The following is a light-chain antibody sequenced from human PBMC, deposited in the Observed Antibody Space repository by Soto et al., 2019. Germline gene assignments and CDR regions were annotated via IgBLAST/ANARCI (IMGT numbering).Light chain of an antibody. CDR3: CSYAGTYSVI. Sequence: QSALTQPPSVSGSPGQSVTISCSGTSSDIGGYSFVSWYQQHPGNTPKLIIYDVRHRPSGVPDRFSGSKSGNTASLTISGLQAEDEADYYCCSYAGTYSVIFGGGTKLTVL. CDR2: DVR. CDR1: SSDIGGYSF. J-gene: IGLJ2*01. V-gene: IGLV2-11*01.